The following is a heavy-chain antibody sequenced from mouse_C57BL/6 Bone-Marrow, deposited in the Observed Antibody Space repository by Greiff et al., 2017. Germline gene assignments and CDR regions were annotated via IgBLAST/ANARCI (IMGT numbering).Heavy chain of an antibody. D-gene: IGHD2-5*01. Sequence: QVQLQQPGAELVKPGASVKLSCKASGYTFTSYWMHWVKQRPGQGLEWIGMIHPNSGSTNYNEKFKSKATLTVDKSSSTAYMQLSSLTSEVSAVYYWARKGGYSNYVVYYYAMEYWGQGTSVTVSS. CDR1: GYTFTSYW. CDR2: IHPNSGST. V-gene: IGHV1-64*01. CDR3: ARKGGYSNYVVYYYAMEY. J-gene: IGHJ4*01.